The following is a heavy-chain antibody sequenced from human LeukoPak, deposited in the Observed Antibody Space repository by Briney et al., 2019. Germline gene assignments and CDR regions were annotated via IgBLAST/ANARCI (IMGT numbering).Heavy chain of an antibody. CDR3: ARSLVPNYDFWSGYPSPFDY. CDR2: IIPIFGTA. D-gene: IGHD3-3*01. J-gene: IGHJ4*02. V-gene: IGHV1-69*06. Sequence: ASVKVSCKTSGYTFNSYGINWVRQAPGQGLEWMGGIIPIFGTANYAQKFQGRVTITADKSTSTAYMELSSLRSEDTAVYYCARSLVPNYDFWSGYPSPFDYWGQGTLVIVSS. CDR1: GYTFNSYG.